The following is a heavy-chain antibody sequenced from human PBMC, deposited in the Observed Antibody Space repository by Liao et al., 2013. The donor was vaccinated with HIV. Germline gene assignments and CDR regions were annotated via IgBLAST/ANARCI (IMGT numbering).Heavy chain of an antibody. Sequence: QVQLQESGPGLMKPSETLSLTCSVSGGSINSFYWSWIRQPPGKGLEWVASIAYSGSTKYNPSVLSRVTISIDTAKNQFSLKLSSVTAADTAVYYCARDTNYGSGHDYWGQGTLVTVSS. CDR2: IAYSGST. D-gene: IGHD3-10*01. V-gene: IGHV4-59*12. J-gene: IGHJ4*02. CDR1: GGSINSFY. CDR3: ARDTNYGSGHDY.